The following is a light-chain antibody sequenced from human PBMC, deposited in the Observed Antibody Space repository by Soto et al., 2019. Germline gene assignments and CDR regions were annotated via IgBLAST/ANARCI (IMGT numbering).Light chain of an antibody. CDR3: QQYSTYPWT. V-gene: IGKV1-5*03. CDR2: KAS. J-gene: IGKJ1*01. CDR1: QSISSW. Sequence: DIQMTQSPSTLSASIGDRVTITCRASQSISSWLAWFQQKPGKAPKLLIYKASSLQSGLPSRFSGSGSGKEFTLTISSLQPDDFATYYCQQYSTYPWTFGQGTKVEIK.